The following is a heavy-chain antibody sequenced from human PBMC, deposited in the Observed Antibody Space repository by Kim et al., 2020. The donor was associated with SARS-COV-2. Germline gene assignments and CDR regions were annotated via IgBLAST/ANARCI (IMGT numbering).Heavy chain of an antibody. CDR2: IGTAGDT. V-gene: IGHV3-13*01. CDR3: ARTLGRTYYFDY. Sequence: GGSLRLSCAASGFTFSSYDMHWVRQATGKGLEWVSAIGTAGDTYYPGSVKGRFTISRENAKNSLYLQMNSLRAGDTAVYYCARTLGRTYYFDYWGQGTLVTVSS. J-gene: IGHJ4*02. D-gene: IGHD1-1*01. CDR1: GFTFSSYD.